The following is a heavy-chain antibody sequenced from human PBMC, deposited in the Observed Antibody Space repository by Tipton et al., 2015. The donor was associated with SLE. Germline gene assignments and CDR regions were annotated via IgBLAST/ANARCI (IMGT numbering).Heavy chain of an antibody. J-gene: IGHJ4*02. Sequence: TLSLTCTVSGGSITSSSYWWGWIRQPPGKGLEWIGSIYYRGSTYYNPSLKSRVTISIDTSKNQFSLKLSSVTAADTALYYCARGEYGYIVLGYWGQGTLVTVSS. CDR3: ARGEYGYIVLGY. V-gene: IGHV4-39*07. CDR2: IYYRGST. CDR1: GGSITSSSYW. D-gene: IGHD2-21*01.